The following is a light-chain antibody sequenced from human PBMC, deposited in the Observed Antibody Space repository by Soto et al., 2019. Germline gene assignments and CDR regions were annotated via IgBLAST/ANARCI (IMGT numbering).Light chain of an antibody. V-gene: IGKV2D-29*01. Sequence: VITQTPLSLSVPPGQPASISCESSQSLLNSDGRTYVYWYQQQPGQPPQLLISEVSYRFSGVPDRFSVSGSGTHCTLKISRVEAEDVGVYYCLQILHLPWTFGHGTKGE. J-gene: IGKJ1*01. CDR2: EVS. CDR3: LQILHLPWT. CDR1: QSLLNSDGRTY.